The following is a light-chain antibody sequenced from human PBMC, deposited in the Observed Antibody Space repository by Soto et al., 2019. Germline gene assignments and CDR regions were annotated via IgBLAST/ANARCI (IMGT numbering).Light chain of an antibody. J-gene: IGKJ1*01. CDR2: LVS. Sequence: DIVLTQSQLSLPVTPGEPASISCRSSQSLLHSNGSNYLDWYLQKPGQSPQVLIYLVSNRASGVPDRLSGSGSGTDFTLKISRVEADDIGVYYCMQALQSWTFGQGTKVDIK. V-gene: IGKV2-28*01. CDR1: QSLLHSNGSNY. CDR3: MQALQSWT.